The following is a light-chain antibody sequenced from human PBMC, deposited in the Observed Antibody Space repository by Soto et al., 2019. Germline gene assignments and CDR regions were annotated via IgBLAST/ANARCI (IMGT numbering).Light chain of an antibody. CDR3: QQYNIWPWT. Sequence: EVVMTQSPATLSVSPGERATLSCRASRSVSTNLAWYQQTPGQAPRLLIYGASSRATGLPPRFSGSGSGTEFTLTISSLQSEDFAVYYCQQYNIWPWTFGQGTKVDIK. CDR2: GAS. J-gene: IGKJ1*01. CDR1: RSVSTN. V-gene: IGKV3-15*01.